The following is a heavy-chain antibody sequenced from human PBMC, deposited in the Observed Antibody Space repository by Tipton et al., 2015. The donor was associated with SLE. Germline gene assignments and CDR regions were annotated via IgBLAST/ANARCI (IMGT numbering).Heavy chain of an antibody. CDR2: ISSTSSYI. Sequence: GSLRLSCAASGFIFSDYSMTWVRQAPGKGLEWVSSISSTSSYIYYADSVKGRFTISRDNAKNSLYLKMNSLRAEDTAVYYCARDYSGSYWGDYYYYYMDVWGKGTTVTVSS. V-gene: IGHV3-21*01. D-gene: IGHD1-26*01. J-gene: IGHJ6*03. CDR3: ARDYSGSYWGDYYYYYMDV. CDR1: GFIFSDYS.